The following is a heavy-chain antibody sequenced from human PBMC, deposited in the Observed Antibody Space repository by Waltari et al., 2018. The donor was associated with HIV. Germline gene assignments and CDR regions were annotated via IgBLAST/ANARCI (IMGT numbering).Heavy chain of an antibody. Sequence: TFDDHAMSWFRQAPGKGLEWVGFIRSKPYGGTTEYAASVKGRFTISRDDSKSIAYLQMNSLKSDDAAVYYCSRLVVGYNYGYYFDYWGQGTLVTVSS. CDR1: TFDDHA. J-gene: IGHJ4*02. D-gene: IGHD5-18*01. CDR3: SRLVVGYNYGYYFDY. CDR2: IRSKPYGGTT. V-gene: IGHV3-49*03.